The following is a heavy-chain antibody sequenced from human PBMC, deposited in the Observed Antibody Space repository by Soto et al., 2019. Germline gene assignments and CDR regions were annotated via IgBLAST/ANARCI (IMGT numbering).Heavy chain of an antibody. CDR2: IYYSGST. D-gene: IGHD6-19*01. Sequence: SETLSLTCTVSGGSISSGDYYWSWIRQSPGKGLEWIGYIYYSGSTYYNPSLKSRVTISVDTSKNQFSLKLSSVTAADTAVYYCARPAAGHTNAFDIWGQGTMVTVSS. J-gene: IGHJ3*02. CDR1: GGSISSGDYY. V-gene: IGHV4-30-4*01. CDR3: ARPAAGHTNAFDI.